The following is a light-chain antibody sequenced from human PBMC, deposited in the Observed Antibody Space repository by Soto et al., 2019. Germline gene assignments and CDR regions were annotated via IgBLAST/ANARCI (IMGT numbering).Light chain of an antibody. V-gene: IGLV2-23*01. CDR3: CSSAPESTYV. Sequence: QSALAQPASVSLSPGQSVTISCTGTSSDVGAYNSVSWYQQHPDKAPQLMIYKGTQRPSGVSNRFSGSTSGNAASLTISGLQAGDEADYFCCSSAPESTYVFGTGTKV. CDR2: KGT. J-gene: IGLJ1*01. CDR1: SSDVGAYNS.